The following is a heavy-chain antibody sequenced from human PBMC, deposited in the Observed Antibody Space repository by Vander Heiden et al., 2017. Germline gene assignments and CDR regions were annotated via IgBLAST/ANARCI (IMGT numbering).Heavy chain of an antibody. CDR3: ARVLGLYYYFYGMDV. CDR2: INPNSGST. Sequence: QVQLVQSGAEVKKPGASVKVSCKASGYTFTGYYMHWVRQAPGQGLEWMGWINPNSGSTSYAQKFQGRVTMTRDTSISTAYMELSRLRSDDTAVYYCARVLGLYYYFYGMDVWGQGTTVTVSS. J-gene: IGHJ6*02. V-gene: IGHV1-2*02. D-gene: IGHD6-6*01. CDR1: GYTFTGYY.